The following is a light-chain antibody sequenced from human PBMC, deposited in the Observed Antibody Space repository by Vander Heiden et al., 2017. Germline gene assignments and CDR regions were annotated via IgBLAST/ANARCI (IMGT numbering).Light chain of an antibody. J-gene: IGKJ4*01. V-gene: IGKV1-33*01. CDR1: QDITNE. CDR2: DAS. CDR3: QHYDSLPFT. Sequence: DFQMTQSPSSLSASVGDRVTISCQASQDITNELNWYQQKPGKAPKHLIYDASTLEAGGSSRCSGSGSGTHVTFTSTNLLPEDFATYFCQHYDSLPFTFGGGTRVEI.